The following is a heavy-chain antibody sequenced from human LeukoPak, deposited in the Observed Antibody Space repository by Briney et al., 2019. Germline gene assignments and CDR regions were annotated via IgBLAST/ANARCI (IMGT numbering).Heavy chain of an antibody. V-gene: IGHV1-8*01. CDR1: GYTFTSYD. D-gene: IGHD7-27*01. CDR3: ARVFTGPGPDYWYFDV. CDR2: MNPNSGNT. Sequence: GASVNVSCKASGYTFTSYDINWVRQPTGQGLEWMGWMNPNSGNTGYAQKFQGRVTKTRNTSISTAYMELSSLRSEDTAVYYCARVFTGPGPDYWYFDVWGRGSLVTVSS. J-gene: IGHJ2*01.